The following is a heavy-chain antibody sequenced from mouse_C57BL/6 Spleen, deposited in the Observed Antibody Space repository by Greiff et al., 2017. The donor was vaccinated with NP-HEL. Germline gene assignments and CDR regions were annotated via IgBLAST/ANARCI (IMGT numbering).Heavy chain of an antibody. Sequence: FLQPKGSLKLSCAASGFSFNTYAMNWVRQAPGKGLEWVARIRSKSNNYATYYADVVKDRFTISRDDSESMLYLQMNNLTTEDTAMYYCLRHNWDAFDYWGQGTTLTVSS. CDR2: IRSKSNNYAT. V-gene: IGHV10-1*01. J-gene: IGHJ2*01. D-gene: IGHD4-1*01. CDR1: GFSFNTYA. CDR3: LRHNWDAFDY.